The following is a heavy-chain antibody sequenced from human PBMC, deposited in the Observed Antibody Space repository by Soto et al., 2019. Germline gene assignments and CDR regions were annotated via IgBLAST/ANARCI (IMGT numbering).Heavy chain of an antibody. CDR2: ISYSGTI. J-gene: IGHJ2*01. CDR3: ASVR. Sequence: PSETLSLTCTVSGASVNNDYWTWIRQSAGKGLECIGYISYSGTINYNPSFRSRVSMSLDTSKNQFYLRLSSVAAADTAFYYCASVRGGR. V-gene: IGHV4-59*02. CDR1: GASVNNDY.